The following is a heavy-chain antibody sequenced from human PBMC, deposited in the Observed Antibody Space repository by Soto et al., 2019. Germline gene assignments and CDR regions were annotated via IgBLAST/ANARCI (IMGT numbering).Heavy chain of an antibody. D-gene: IGHD3-9*01. CDR2: ISYDGSNK. Sequence: PGGSLRLSCAASGFTFSSYAMHWVRQAPGKGLEWVAVISYDGSNKYYADSVKGRFTISRDNSKNTLYLQMNSLRAEDTAVYYCARAEGTGYPTYYYYYGMDVWGQGTTVTVSS. CDR1: GFTFSSYA. J-gene: IGHJ6*02. V-gene: IGHV3-30-3*01. CDR3: ARAEGTGYPTYYYYYGMDV.